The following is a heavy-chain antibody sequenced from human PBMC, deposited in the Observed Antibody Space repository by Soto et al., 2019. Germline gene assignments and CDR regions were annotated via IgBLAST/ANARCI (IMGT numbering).Heavy chain of an antibody. CDR2: IKQEGSEK. CDR3: ARDSSSTSPFYYGMDV. Sequence: QSXESLRLSSEASGFTFSSYWMSGVRQDPGKGLEWVANIKQEGSEKYYVDSVKGRFTISRDNAKNSLYLQMNSLRAEDTAVYYCARDSSSTSPFYYGMDVWGQGTTVTVSS. CDR1: GFTFSSYW. J-gene: IGHJ6*02. D-gene: IGHD2-2*01. V-gene: IGHV3-7*01.